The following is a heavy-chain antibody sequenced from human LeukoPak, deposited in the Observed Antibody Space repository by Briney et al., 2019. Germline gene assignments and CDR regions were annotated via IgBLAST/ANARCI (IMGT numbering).Heavy chain of an antibody. CDR2: ISSSGSTI. D-gene: IGHD5-12*01. Sequence: GGSLRLSCVASGFTFSSYEMNWVRQAPGKGLEWVSYISSSGSTIYYADSVKGRFTISRDNAKNSLYLQMNSLRAEDTAVYYCAREKRLRPGVWYFDYWGQGTLVTVSS. CDR3: AREKRLRPGVWYFDY. J-gene: IGHJ4*02. CDR1: GFTFSSYE. V-gene: IGHV3-48*03.